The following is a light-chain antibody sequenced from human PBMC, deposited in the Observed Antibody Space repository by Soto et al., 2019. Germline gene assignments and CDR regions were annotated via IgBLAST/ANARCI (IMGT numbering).Light chain of an antibody. CDR2: AVS. V-gene: IGLV2-14*01. CDR3: SSYTSSSTLEV. CDR1: SSDVGGYDY. J-gene: IGLJ1*01. Sequence: QSALTQPASVSGSPGQAITISCTGTSSDVGGYDYVSWFQQHPGRAPKLMIYAVSYRPSGVSNRFSGSKSGNTASLTISGLQAEDEADYYCSSYTSSSTLEVFGSGTKLTVL.